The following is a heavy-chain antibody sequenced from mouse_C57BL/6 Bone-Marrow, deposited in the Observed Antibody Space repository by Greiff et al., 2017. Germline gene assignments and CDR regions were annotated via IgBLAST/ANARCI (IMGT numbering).Heavy chain of an antibody. D-gene: IGHD2-5*01. Sequence: VQLQQSGPVLVKPGASVKMSCKASGYTFTDYYMNWVKQSHGKSLEWIGVINPYNGGTSYNQKFKGKATLTVDKSSSTAYMELNSLTSEDSAVYFCAGGGGNSKAGFAYWGQGTLVTVSA. CDR2: INPYNGGT. V-gene: IGHV1-19*01. J-gene: IGHJ3*01. CDR3: AGGGGNSKAGFAY. CDR1: GYTFTDYY.